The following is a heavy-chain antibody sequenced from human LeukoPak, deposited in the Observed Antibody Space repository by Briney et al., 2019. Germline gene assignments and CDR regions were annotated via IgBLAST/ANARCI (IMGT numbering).Heavy chain of an antibody. CDR3: AKESRQLWLRGSYFDY. CDR2: ISYDGSNK. D-gene: IGHD5-18*01. CDR1: GFTFSSYG. Sequence: PGGSLRLSCAASGFTFSSYGMHWVRQAPGKGLEWVAVISYDGSNKYYADSVKGRFTISRDNSKNTLYLQMNSLRAEDTAVYYCAKESRQLWLRGSYFDYWGQGTLVTVSS. J-gene: IGHJ4*02. V-gene: IGHV3-30*18.